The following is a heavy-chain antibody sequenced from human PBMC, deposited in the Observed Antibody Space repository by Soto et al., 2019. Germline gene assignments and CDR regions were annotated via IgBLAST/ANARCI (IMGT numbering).Heavy chain of an antibody. Sequence: SETLSLTCTVSGGSISSYYWSWIRQPPGKGLEWIGYIYYSGSTNYNPSLKSRVTISVDTSKNQFSLKLGSVTAADTAVYYCARGELYCSGSTCYSNRPFDYWGQGTLVTVSS. V-gene: IGHV4-59*01. CDR3: ARGELYCSGSTCYSNRPFDY. CDR1: GGSISSYY. CDR2: IYYSGST. D-gene: IGHD2-15*01. J-gene: IGHJ4*02.